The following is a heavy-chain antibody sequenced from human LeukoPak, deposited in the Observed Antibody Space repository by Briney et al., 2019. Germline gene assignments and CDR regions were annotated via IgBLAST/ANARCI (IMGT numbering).Heavy chain of an antibody. J-gene: IGHJ4*02. CDR2: IGKTSSTT. CDR1: GFTFSNSG. V-gene: IGHV3-48*01. CDR3: ARVSVTGSYFDY. D-gene: IGHD3-9*01. Sequence: GGSLRLSCAATGFTFSNSGMSWVRQAPGKGLEWVSYIGKTSSTTYYADSVRGRFTISRDHAKNSLYLQMNTLTAEDTAVYYCARVSVTGSYFDYWGQGTLVTVSS.